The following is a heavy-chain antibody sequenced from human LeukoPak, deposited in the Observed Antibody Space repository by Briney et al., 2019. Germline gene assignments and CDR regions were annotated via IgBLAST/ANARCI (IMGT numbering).Heavy chain of an antibody. J-gene: IGHJ6*02. CDR1: GFTFSSYA. Sequence: PGGSLRLSCAASGFTFSSYAMHWVRQAPGKGLEWFSYISGSSKIIHWAESLKGRFTISRDNAKNSLYLQMNSLRDEDTAVYYCARDYSSSGSFFGYYYGMDVWGQGTTVTVSS. CDR2: ISGSSKII. CDR3: ARDYSSSGSFFGYYYGMDV. V-gene: IGHV3-48*02. D-gene: IGHD1-26*01.